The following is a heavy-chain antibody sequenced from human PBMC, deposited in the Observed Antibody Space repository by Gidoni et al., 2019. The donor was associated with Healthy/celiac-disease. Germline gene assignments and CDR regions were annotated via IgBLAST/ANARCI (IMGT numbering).Heavy chain of an antibody. CDR1: GFTFRSYG. Sequence: QVQLVESGGGVVQPGRSLRLSCAASGFTFRSYGMHWVRQAPGKGLEWVAVISYDGSNKYYADSVKGRFTISRDNSKNTLYLQMNSLRAEDTAVYFCAKDLIIPGWGQGTLVTVSS. CDR2: ISYDGSNK. CDR3: AKDLIIPG. D-gene: IGHD2-21*01. J-gene: IGHJ4*02. V-gene: IGHV3-30*18.